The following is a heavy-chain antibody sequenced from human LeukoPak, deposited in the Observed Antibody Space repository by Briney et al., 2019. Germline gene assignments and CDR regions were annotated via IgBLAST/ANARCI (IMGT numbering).Heavy chain of an antibody. CDR2: INPNSGGT. J-gene: IGHJ4*02. Sequence: GASVTVSSTASAHTFTGYYMHWERHAPGQGIEWMAWINPNSGGTNYAKNFHDRITMTRDTSISTAYMELSRLRSDDTAIYYCARANALYCSSTSCLFDYWGQGTLVTVSS. D-gene: IGHD2-2*01. CDR1: AHTFTGYY. CDR3: ARANALYCSSTSCLFDY. V-gene: IGHV1-2*02.